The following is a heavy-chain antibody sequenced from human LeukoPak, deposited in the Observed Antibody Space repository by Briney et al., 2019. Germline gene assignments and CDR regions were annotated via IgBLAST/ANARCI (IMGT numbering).Heavy chain of an antibody. D-gene: IGHD3-10*01. CDR1: GGSFSGYY. V-gene: IGHV4-34*01. J-gene: IGHJ4*02. CDR3: ARQMVRRVITSHYYFDY. CDR2: INHSGST. Sequence: SETLSLTCAVYGGSFSGYYWSWIRQPPGKGLEWIGEINHSGSTNYNPSLKSRVTISVDTSKNQFSLKLSSVTAADTAVYYCARQMVRRVITSHYYFDYWGQGTLVTVSS.